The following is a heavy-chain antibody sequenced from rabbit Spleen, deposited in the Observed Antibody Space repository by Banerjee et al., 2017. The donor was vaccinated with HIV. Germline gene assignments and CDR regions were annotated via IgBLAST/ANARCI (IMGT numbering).Heavy chain of an antibody. J-gene: IGHJ4*01. CDR2: IYGGSGGFT. CDR3: ARDGSGWGANFNL. V-gene: IGHV1S45*01. CDR1: GIDFSAYYY. Sequence: QQQLEESGGGLVKPGGTLTLTCKASGIDFSAYYYMCWVRQAPGKGLEWIGCIYGGSGGFTYYASWAKGRFSCSKTSSTTVTLQMTSLTAADTATYFCARDGSGWGANFNLWAQGPWSPS. D-gene: IGHD4-1*01.